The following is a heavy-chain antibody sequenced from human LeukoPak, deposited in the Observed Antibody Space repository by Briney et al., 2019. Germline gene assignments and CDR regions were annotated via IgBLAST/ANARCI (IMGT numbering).Heavy chain of an antibody. D-gene: IGHD4-17*01. CDR2: IKSKTNGGTT. V-gene: IGHV3-15*01. Sequence: GGSPRLSCVASGFTFSNAWMSWVRQAPGKGLEWVGRIKSKTNGGTTDYAAPVRGRFTISRDDSKNTLYLQMNSLKTEDTAVYYCTKFDYAAFEYWGQGTLVTVSS. CDR1: GFTFSNAW. J-gene: IGHJ4*02. CDR3: TKFDYAAFEY.